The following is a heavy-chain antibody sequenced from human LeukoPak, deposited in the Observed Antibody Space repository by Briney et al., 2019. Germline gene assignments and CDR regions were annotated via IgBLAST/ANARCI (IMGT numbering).Heavy chain of an antibody. J-gene: IGHJ4*02. CDR1: GFTFDDYG. D-gene: IGHD1-1*01. V-gene: IGHV3-43D*03. CDR2: VSWDGGGT. Sequence: GGSLRLSCAASGFTFDDYGMNWVRQAPGRGLEWVSLVSWDGGGTYYAASVKGRFTVSRDNSKNTLYLQMTSLRAEDTAFYYCAKGGTVTTGYFDYWGQGTLVTVSS. CDR3: AKGGTVTTGYFDY.